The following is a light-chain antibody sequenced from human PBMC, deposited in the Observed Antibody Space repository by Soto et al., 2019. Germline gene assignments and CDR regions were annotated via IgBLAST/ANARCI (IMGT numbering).Light chain of an antibody. CDR2: EDN. Sequence: NFMLTQPHSVSESPGKTVTISCTGSSGSIASNYVQWYQQRPGSAPTTVIFEDNLRPSGVPDRFSGSIDSSSNSASLTISGLKTEDEADYYCQSYDRNTVVFGGGTKVTVL. J-gene: IGLJ2*01. CDR3: QSYDRNTVV. CDR1: SGSIASNY. V-gene: IGLV6-57*02.